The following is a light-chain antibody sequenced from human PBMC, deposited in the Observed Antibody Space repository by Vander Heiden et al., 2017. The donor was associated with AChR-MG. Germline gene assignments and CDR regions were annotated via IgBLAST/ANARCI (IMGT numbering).Light chain of an antibody. J-gene: IGLJ1*01. V-gene: IGLV3-19*01. CDR1: RRRSYY. CDR2: GKN. Sequence: SELTQDSAVSVALGQTVRITCKGDRRRSYYESWYQQKQGQAPVLVIYGKNNRPSGIPDRFSGSSSGNTASVTITGAQAEDEADYYCNSRDSSGNHYVFGTGTKVTVL. CDR3: NSRDSSGNHYV.